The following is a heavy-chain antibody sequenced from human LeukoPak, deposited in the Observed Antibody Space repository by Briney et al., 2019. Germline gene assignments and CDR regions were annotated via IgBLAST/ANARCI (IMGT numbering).Heavy chain of an antibody. J-gene: IGHJ3*02. Sequence: ASVRVSCKASGYTFTSYGISWVRQAPGQGLEWMGWISAYNGNTNYAQKLQGRVTMTTDTYTSTAYMELRSLRSDDTAVYYCSYSYDTDAFDIWGQGTMVTVSS. CDR1: GYTFTSYG. D-gene: IGHD3-22*01. V-gene: IGHV1-18*01. CDR2: ISAYNGNT. CDR3: SYSYDTDAFDI.